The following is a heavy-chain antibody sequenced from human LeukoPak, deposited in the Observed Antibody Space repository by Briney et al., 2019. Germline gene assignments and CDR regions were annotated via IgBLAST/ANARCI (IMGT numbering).Heavy chain of an antibody. Sequence: GGSLRLSCAASGFSFSSYAMSWVRQAPGKGLEWVSGISGSDGSTYYADSVKGRFTISRDNSKNTLYLQMNSLSAEDTAVYYCAKNGDRGAYCSGGTCYPYYYYYMDVWGKGTTVTISS. CDR1: GFSFSSYA. CDR3: AKNGDRGAYCSGGTCYPYYYYYMDV. V-gene: IGHV3-23*01. CDR2: ISGSDGST. J-gene: IGHJ6*03. D-gene: IGHD2-15*01.